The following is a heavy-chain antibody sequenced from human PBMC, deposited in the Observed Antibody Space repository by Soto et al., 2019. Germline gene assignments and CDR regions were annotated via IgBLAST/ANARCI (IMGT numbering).Heavy chain of an antibody. V-gene: IGHV3-30*18. Sequence: QVQLVESGGGVVQPGRSLRLSCAASGFTFSSYDMHWVRQAPGKRLEWVAVISYDGSNKYYADSVKGRFTISSDNSKNTLYLQVNSLRAEDTAVYYCPKAHSSGWYYFDYWGQGTLVTVSS. CDR3: PKAHSSGWYYFDY. J-gene: IGHJ4*02. D-gene: IGHD6-19*01. CDR1: GFTFSSYD. CDR2: ISYDGSNK.